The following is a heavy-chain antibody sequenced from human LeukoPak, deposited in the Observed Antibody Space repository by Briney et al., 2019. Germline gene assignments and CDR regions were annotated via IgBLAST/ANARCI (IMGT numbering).Heavy chain of an antibody. CDR2: ISSSSSTI. CDR3: AKDRWGLYDILTGSNWFDP. J-gene: IGHJ5*02. D-gene: IGHD3-9*01. CDR1: GFTFSSYE. Sequence: AGGSLRLSCAASGFTFSSYEMNWVRQAPGKGLEWVSYISSSSSTIYYADSVKGRFTISRDNAKNSLYLQMNSLRAEDTALYYCAKDRWGLYDILTGSNWFDPWGQGTLVTVSS. V-gene: IGHV3-48*01.